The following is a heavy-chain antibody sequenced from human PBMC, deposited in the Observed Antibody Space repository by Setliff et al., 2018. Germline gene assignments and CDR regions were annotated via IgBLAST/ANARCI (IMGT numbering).Heavy chain of an antibody. CDR2: IYPVDSDT. D-gene: IGHD2-15*01. V-gene: IGHV5-51*01. J-gene: IGHJ3*02. Sequence: PGESLKISCKGSGYSFTSYWIGWVRQMPGKGLEWMGIIYPVDSDTRYSPYFQGQVTISADKSISTAYLQWSSLKASNTAMYYCARRIGICHQAFDIWGQVTMVTVSS. CDR1: GYSFTSYW. CDR3: ARRIGICHQAFDI.